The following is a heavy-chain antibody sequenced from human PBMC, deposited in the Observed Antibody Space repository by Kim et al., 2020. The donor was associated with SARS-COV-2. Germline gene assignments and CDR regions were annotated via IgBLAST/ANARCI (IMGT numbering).Heavy chain of an antibody. J-gene: IGHJ5*02. V-gene: IGHV3-30*07. D-gene: IGHD3-3*01. CDR3: ARGLYYDFWSGYYPVSGWFDP. Sequence: FTISRDNSKNTLYLQMNSLRAEDTAVYYCARGLYYDFWSGYYPVSGWFDPWGQGTLVTVSS.